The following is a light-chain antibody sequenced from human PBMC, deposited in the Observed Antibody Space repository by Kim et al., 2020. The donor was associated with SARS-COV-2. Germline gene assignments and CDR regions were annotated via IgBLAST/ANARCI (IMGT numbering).Light chain of an antibody. V-gene: IGLV3-19*01. J-gene: IGLJ3*02. CDR2: GKY. CDR3: NSRDSSGDHVV. Sequence: LGQTVSLTCQGDSLRSYYATWYQQRPGQAPVLVLYGKYNRPSGIPDRFSGSASGNTASLTITGAQAEDEADYYCNSRDSSGDHVVFGGGTKLTVL. CDR1: SLRSYY.